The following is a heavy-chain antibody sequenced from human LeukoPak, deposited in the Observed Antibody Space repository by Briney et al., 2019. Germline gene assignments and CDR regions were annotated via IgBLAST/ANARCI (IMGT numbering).Heavy chain of an antibody. D-gene: IGHD1-26*01. V-gene: IGHV3-53*01. Sequence: GGSLRLSCAASGFNVSGDFMSWVRQAPGKGLEWVSVIYSDGSTYYADSVKGRFTISRDNSKNTLDLQMTGLRAEDTAVYYCARERGRGRDSPWFDYWGQGTLVTVSS. J-gene: IGHJ4*02. CDR3: ARERGRGRDSPWFDY. CDR1: GFNVSGDF. CDR2: IYSDGST.